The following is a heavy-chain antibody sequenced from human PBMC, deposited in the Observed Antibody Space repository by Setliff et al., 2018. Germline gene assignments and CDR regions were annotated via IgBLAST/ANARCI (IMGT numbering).Heavy chain of an antibody. CDR3: ARDSALHSYHYDSSGYLDY. Sequence: PSETLSLTCTVSGGSISTYYWSWIRQTPVKGLEWIGHVYYSGTTNYSPLFKSRVTISVDRPKNQFSLKLSSVTAADTGVYYCARDSALHSYHYDSSGYLDYWGQGALVTVSS. CDR2: VYYSGTT. V-gene: IGHV4-59*01. J-gene: IGHJ4*02. D-gene: IGHD3-22*01. CDR1: GGSISTYY.